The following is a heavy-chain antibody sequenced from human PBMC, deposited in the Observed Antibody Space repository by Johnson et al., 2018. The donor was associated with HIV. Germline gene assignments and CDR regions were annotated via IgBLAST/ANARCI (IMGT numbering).Heavy chain of an antibody. Sequence: VQLVESGGDLVQPGGSLRLSCAASGFTVNSNYMSWVRQAPGKGLEWVANIKQDGSEKYYVDSVKGRFTISRDNSKNTLYLQMNSLRAEDTAVYYCARDRGGITGTQSAFDIWGQGTMVTVSS. CDR1: GFTVNSNY. CDR3: ARDRGGITGTQSAFDI. D-gene: IGHD1-20*01. CDR2: IKQDGSEK. V-gene: IGHV3-7*01. J-gene: IGHJ3*02.